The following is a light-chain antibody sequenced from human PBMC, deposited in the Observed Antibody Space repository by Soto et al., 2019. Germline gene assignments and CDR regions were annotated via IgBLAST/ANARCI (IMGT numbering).Light chain of an antibody. V-gene: IGKV3-11*01. J-gene: IGKJ4*01. Sequence: EIVLTQSPATLSLSPGERATLSCRASQTVSSSLAWYQQKPGQAPRLLIYEASNRATGIPARFSGSGSGADFTLTNSRLEPEDFALYYCQQHINWPLTFGGGTKVEIK. CDR1: QTVSSS. CDR3: QQHINWPLT. CDR2: EAS.